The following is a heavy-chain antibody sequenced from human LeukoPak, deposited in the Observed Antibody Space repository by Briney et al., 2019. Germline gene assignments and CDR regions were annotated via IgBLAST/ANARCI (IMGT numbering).Heavy chain of an antibody. V-gene: IGHV1-69*05. J-gene: IGHJ4*02. D-gene: IGHD3-10*02. CDR3: ARDVRGGGAFDY. Sequence: SSVKVSCKASGGTFSSYAISWVRQAPGQGLEWMGRIIPIFGTANYAQKFQGRVTITTDESTSTAYMELSSLRSEDTAVYYCARDVRGGGAFDYWGQGTLVTVSS. CDR1: GGTFSSYA. CDR2: IIPIFGTA.